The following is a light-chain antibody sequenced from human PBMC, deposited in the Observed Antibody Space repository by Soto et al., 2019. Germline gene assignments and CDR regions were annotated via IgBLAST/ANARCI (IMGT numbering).Light chain of an antibody. CDR3: SSHSSSSAYYV. J-gene: IGLJ1*01. Sequence: QSALTQPASVSGSPGQSITISCTGASSDVGLYDFVSWYQQHPGKAPKLLIYEVTYRPSGVSSRFSGSKSVNTASLTISGLQAEDEADYFCSSHSSSSAYYVFGTGTKLTVL. V-gene: IGLV2-14*01. CDR2: EVT. CDR1: SSDVGLYDF.